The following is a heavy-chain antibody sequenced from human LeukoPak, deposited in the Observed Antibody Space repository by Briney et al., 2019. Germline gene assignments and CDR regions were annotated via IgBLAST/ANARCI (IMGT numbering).Heavy chain of an antibody. CDR2: MNPNSGNT. V-gene: IGHV1-8*01. J-gene: IGHJ5*02. D-gene: IGHD3-10*01. CDR1: GYTFTSYD. Sequence: ASVKVSCKASGYTFTSYDINWVRQATGQGLEWMGWMNPNSGNTGYAQKFQGRVTMTRNTSISTAYMELSSLRSEDTAVYYCARGRNMVRGVNNRVWFDPWGQGTLVTVSS. CDR3: ARGRNMVRGVNNRVWFDP.